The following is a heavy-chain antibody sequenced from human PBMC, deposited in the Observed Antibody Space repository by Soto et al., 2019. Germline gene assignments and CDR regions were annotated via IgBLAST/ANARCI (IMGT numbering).Heavy chain of an antibody. D-gene: IGHD5-18*01. J-gene: IGHJ4*02. CDR2: IYYSGST. CDR1: GGSISSSSYY. CDR3: ARLRIQLGSDY. V-gene: IGHV4-39*01. Sequence: PSETLSLTCTVSGGSISSSSYYWGWIRQPPGKGLEWIGSIYYSGSTYYNPSLKSRVTISVDTSKNQFSLKLSSLTAADTAVYYCARLRIQLGSDYWGQGTLVTVAS.